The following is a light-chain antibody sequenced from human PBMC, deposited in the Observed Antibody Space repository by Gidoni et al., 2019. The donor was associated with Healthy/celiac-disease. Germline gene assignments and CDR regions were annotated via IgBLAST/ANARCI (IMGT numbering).Light chain of an antibody. V-gene: IGKV2-28*01. J-gene: IGKJ2*01. CDR2: LGS. Sequence: DMGMTQYPLYLPVTPGEPASISCRSSQSLLHSNGYNYLDWYLQKPGQSPQLLIYLGSNRASGVPDWFSGSGSGTDFILQISRVEAEDVGVSYCMQALQTPPYTFGQGTKLEIK. CDR3: MQALQTPPYT. CDR1: QSLLHSNGYNY.